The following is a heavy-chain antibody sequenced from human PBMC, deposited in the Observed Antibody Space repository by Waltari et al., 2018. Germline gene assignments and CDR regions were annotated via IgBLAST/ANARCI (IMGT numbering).Heavy chain of an antibody. CDR1: EFTFRAYA. CDR2: VSSGASHT. CDR3: ARDSFGHGRQSSYHFGMDV. J-gene: IGHJ6*02. V-gene: IGHV3-21*02. Sequence: EVQLVESGGDLVKPGGSLRLPCVGSEFTFRAYAMTWVRQGPGKGLEWLSSVSSGASHTDYADSVKGRFTISRDDAKNSVYLEMKRLRVDDTAVYYCARDSFGHGRQSSYHFGMDVWGQGTTVTVSS. D-gene: IGHD1-26*01.